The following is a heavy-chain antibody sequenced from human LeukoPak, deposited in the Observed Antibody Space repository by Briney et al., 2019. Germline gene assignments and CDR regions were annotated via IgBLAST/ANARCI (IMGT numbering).Heavy chain of an antibody. V-gene: IGHV1-18*04. CDR2: IRPYDGHT. D-gene: IGHD3-16*01. CDR1: GYSFGIYG. Sequence: ASVKVSCQXSGYSFGIYGISWVRQAPGQGLEWMAWIRPYDGHTNYAQNLHARVTLTADMSTSTVYMEMFSLRSDDTAVYYCVRDGGAESPTTDYWGQGTLVTVSS. J-gene: IGHJ4*02. CDR3: VRDGGAESPTTDY.